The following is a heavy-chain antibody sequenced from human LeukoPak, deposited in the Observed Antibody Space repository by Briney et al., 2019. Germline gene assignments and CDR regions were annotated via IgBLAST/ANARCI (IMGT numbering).Heavy chain of an antibody. CDR1: VYTFTIYD. V-gene: IGHV1-8*01. CDR2: MNPNSGNT. J-gene: IGHJ2*01. CDR3: ARGRVVVIARGGWYFDL. D-gene: IGHD2-21*01. Sequence: ASVKVSFKSSVYTFTIYDINWVRQATGQGLEWMGWMNPNSGNTGYAQKFQGRVTMTRNTSISKAYMELSSLRSEDTAVYYCARGRVVVIARGGWYFDLWGRGTLVTVSS.